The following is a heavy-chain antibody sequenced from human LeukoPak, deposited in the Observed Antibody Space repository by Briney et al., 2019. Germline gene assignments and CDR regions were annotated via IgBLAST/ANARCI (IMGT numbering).Heavy chain of an antibody. V-gene: IGHV3-49*03. CDR1: GFTFGDYA. Sequence: PGGSLRLSCTTSGFTFGDYAMSWFRQAPGKGLEWVGFIRSKAYGGTTECAASVKGRFTISRDDSKSIAYLQMNSLKTEDTAVYYCTRGSPGYYYYGMDVWGQGTTVTVSS. D-gene: IGHD6-19*01. CDR2: IRSKAYGGTT. J-gene: IGHJ6*02. CDR3: TRGSPGYYYYGMDV.